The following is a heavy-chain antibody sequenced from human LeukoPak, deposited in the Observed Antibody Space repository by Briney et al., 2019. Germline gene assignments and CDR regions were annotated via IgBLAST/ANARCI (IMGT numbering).Heavy chain of an antibody. Sequence: GASVKVSCKASGYTFTGYYIHWVRQAPGQGLEWMGWINPNSGGTNYAQKFQGRVTMTRDTSISTAYMELSRLRSDDTAVYYCARDCGGDCLPLWDAFDIWGQGTMVTVSS. V-gene: IGHV1-2*02. CDR1: GYTFTGYY. D-gene: IGHD2-21*02. CDR2: INPNSGGT. J-gene: IGHJ3*02. CDR3: ARDCGGDCLPLWDAFDI.